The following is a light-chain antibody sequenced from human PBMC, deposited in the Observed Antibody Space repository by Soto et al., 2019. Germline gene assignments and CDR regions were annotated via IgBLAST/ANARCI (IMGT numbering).Light chain of an antibody. Sequence: IVMTYSPATLSVSRWEIVTLSCRASQSVSSNLAWYQQKPGQAPRLLIFGASFRATGIPDRFSGSGSGTDFTLTISRLEPEDFAVYYCQQYGSSPTTFGQGTKVDIK. CDR3: QQYGSSPTT. CDR2: GAS. V-gene: IGKV3-20*01. J-gene: IGKJ1*01. CDR1: QSVSSN.